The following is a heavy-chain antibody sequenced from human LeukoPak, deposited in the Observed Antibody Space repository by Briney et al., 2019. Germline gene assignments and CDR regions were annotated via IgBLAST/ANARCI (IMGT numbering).Heavy chain of an antibody. CDR3: ANIDY. J-gene: IGHJ4*02. CDR1: GFTFDDYA. Sequence: GGSLRLSCAASGFTFDDYAMHWVRQAPGKGLEWVSGISWNSGSIGYADSVKGRFTISRDNAKNSLYLQMNSLRAEDTALYYGANIDYWGQGTLVTVSS. V-gene: IGHV3-9*01. CDR2: ISWNSGSI.